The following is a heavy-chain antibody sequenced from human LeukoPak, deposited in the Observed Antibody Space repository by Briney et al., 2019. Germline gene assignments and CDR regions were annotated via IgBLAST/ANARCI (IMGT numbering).Heavy chain of an antibody. D-gene: IGHD2-15*01. CDR2: ISYDESDK. J-gene: IGHJ6*02. CDR3: VKGVVAATNAAYYGMDV. CDR1: GFTFSNYG. Sequence: PGRSLRLSCAASGFTFSNYGMHWVRQAPGKGLEWVAVISYDESDKYYADSVKGRFTISRDNSKNTLYLQMNSLRPEDTAVYYCVKGVVAATNAAYYGMDVWGQGTTVTVSS. V-gene: IGHV3-30*18.